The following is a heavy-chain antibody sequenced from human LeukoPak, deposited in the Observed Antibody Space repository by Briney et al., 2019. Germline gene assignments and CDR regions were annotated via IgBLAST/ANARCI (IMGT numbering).Heavy chain of an antibody. CDR1: GFTFISYE. V-gene: IGHV3-48*03. J-gene: IGHJ6*04. D-gene: IGHD2-15*01. CDR2: ISSTGNTV. CDR3: TKETPQMDV. Sequence: PGGSLRLSCAASGFTFISYEMNWVRQAPGQGLGWVAYISSTGNTVHYAGSVKGRFTISRDNAKNSLYLQMNRLRAEDTAVYYCTKETPQMDVWGKGTTVIVSS.